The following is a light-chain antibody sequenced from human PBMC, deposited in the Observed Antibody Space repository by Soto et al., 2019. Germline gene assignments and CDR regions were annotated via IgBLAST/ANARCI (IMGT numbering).Light chain of an antibody. CDR2: SNN. CDR3: AAWDDSLNASYV. CDR1: SSNIGSNT. Sequence: QPVLPQPPSASGTPGQRVTISCSGSSSNIGSNTVNWYQQHPGTAPQLLIYSNNQRPSGVPDRFSGSKSGTSDSLAISGLQSEDEADYYCAAWDDSLNASYVLGTGTKVTVL. J-gene: IGLJ1*01. V-gene: IGLV1-44*01.